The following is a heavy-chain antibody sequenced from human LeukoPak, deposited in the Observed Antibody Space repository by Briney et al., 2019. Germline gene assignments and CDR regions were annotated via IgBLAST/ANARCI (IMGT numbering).Heavy chain of an antibody. CDR2: ISSSGSII. CDR3: SPPPGVSSSSWFDP. Sequence: PGGSLRLSCAASGFTFSSHWMHWVRQAPGKGLEWVAYISSSGSIIHYADSVKGRFTISRDNARSSLYLQMNSLRAEDTAVYYCSPPPGVSSSSWFDPWGQGTQVTVSS. V-gene: IGHV3-48*01. D-gene: IGHD6-6*01. J-gene: IGHJ5*02. CDR1: GFTFSSHW.